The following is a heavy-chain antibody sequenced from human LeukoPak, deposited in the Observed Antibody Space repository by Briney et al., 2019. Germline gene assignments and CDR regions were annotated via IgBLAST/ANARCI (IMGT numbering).Heavy chain of an antibody. CDR3: ARGREPSPNDAFDI. CDR1: GFTVSSNY. CDR2: IYSGGST. V-gene: IGHV3-53*04. J-gene: IGHJ3*02. Sequence: GGSLRLSCAASGFTVSSNYMSWVRQAPGKGLEWVSVIYSGGSTYYADSVKGRFTISRHNSKNTLYLQMNSLRAEDTAVYYCARGREPSPNDAFDIWGQGTMVTVSS.